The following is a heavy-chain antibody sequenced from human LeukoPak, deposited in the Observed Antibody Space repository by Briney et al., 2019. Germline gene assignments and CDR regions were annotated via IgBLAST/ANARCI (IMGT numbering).Heavy chain of an antibody. CDR1: GGSISTYY. CDR3: ARHSVLWFGELELFDY. J-gene: IGHJ4*02. V-gene: IGHV4-39*01. Sequence: SETLSLTCTDSGGSISTYYWNWIRQPPGKGLEWIGSIYYSGSTYYNPSLKSRVTISVDTSKNQFSLKLSSVTAADTAVYYCARHSVLWFGELELFDYWGQGTLVTVSS. D-gene: IGHD3-10*01. CDR2: IYYSGST.